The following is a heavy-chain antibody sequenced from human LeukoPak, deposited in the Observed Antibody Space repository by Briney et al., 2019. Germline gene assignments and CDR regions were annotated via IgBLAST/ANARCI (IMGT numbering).Heavy chain of an antibody. CDR1: GGSISSSSYY. D-gene: IGHD3-10*01. CDR3: ARHVTMVRGVITAFDY. Sequence: PSETLSLTCTVSGGSISSSSYYWGWIRQPPGKGLEWIGSIYYSGSTYYNPSLKSRVTISVDTSKNQFSLKLSSVTAADTAVYYCARHVTMVRGVITAFDYWGQGTLVTVSS. V-gene: IGHV4-39*01. CDR2: IYYSGST. J-gene: IGHJ4*02.